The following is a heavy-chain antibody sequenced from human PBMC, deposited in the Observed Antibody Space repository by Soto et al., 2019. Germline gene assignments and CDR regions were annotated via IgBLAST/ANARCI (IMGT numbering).Heavy chain of an antibody. J-gene: IGHJ3*02. V-gene: IGHV4-31*03. Sequence: KPSQTLSLTCTVSGGSISSGGYYWSWIRQHPGKGLEWIGYIYYSGSAYYNLSLKSRVTISVDTSKNQFSLKLSSVTAADTAVYYCARGRGYYDSSGYPGRAFDIWGQGTKVTV. D-gene: IGHD3-22*01. CDR1: GGSISSGGYY. CDR3: ARGRGYYDSSGYPGRAFDI. CDR2: IYYSGSA.